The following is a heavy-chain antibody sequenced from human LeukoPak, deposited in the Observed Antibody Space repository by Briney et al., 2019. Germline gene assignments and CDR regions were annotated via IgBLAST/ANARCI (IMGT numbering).Heavy chain of an antibody. J-gene: IGHJ4*02. Sequence: GGSLRLSCAASGFTVGASDMYWVRQAPGKGLEWVAVITRDGNDKYYVDSVRGRFTISRDNSKSTVFLQMDSLRPEDTAVYYCAKIGPVSGTVDYWGQGTLVTVSS. CDR1: GFTVGASD. D-gene: IGHD1-26*01. CDR3: AKIGPVSGTVDY. V-gene: IGHV3-30*18. CDR2: ITRDGNDK.